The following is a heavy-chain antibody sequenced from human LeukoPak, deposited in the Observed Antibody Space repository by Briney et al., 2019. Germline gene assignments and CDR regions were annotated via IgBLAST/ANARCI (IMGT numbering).Heavy chain of an antibody. CDR3: ARDQSSGYNWFAP. V-gene: IGHV4-4*07. D-gene: IGHD6-19*01. CDR1: GGSIRSYY. CDR2: VYSSGST. Sequence: SETLSLTCTVSGGSIRSYYWSWIRQPAGKGLEWIGRVYSSGSTDYNPSLKSRVTMSVDTSKNQFSLKVTSVTAADTAVYYCARDQSSGYNWFAPWGQGTLVTVSS. J-gene: IGHJ5*02.